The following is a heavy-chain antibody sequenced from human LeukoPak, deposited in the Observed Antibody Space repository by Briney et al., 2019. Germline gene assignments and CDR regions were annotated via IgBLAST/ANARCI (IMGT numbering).Heavy chain of an antibody. V-gene: IGHV3-23*01. CDR2: ISGSGDTT. CDR1: GFTFSSYA. D-gene: IGHD1-26*01. Sequence: PGGSLRLSCAASGFTFSSYAMNWVRQAPGKGLEWVSFISGSGDTTYCADSVKGRFTIPRDKSKNTLYLQMNSLRAEDTAVYYCAKSRGESRGASNYWGQGTLVTVSS. CDR3: AKSRGESRGASNY. J-gene: IGHJ4*02.